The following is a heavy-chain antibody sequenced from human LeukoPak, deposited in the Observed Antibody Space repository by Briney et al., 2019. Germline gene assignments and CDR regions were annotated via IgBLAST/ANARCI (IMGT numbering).Heavy chain of an antibody. Sequence: GGSLRLSCAASGFTFSGYPIHWVRQAPGKGLEWVAVISYDGSNKYYADSVKGRFTISRDNSKNTLYLQMNSLRAEDTAVYYCAKDRIADKPDYWGQGTLVTVSS. CDR2: ISYDGSNK. CDR3: AKDRIADKPDY. J-gene: IGHJ4*02. V-gene: IGHV3-30-3*02. CDR1: GFTFSGYP. D-gene: IGHD6-13*01.